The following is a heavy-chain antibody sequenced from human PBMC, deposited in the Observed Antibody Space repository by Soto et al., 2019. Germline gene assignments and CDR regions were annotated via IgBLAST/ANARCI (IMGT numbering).Heavy chain of an antibody. D-gene: IGHD3-10*01. CDR3: ARQAYFGSGTSYSDY. J-gene: IGHJ4*02. CDR2: IYPVDSTA. CDR1: GYNCISYS. V-gene: IGHV5-51*01. Sequence: GESLKISCKASGYNCISYSIAWVRLMPGKRLDWMVFIYPVDSTATYRPSFERKVTFSSDKSITTAYLQWISLKASDTAMYYCARQAYFGSGTSYSDYWGQGTQVTVSS.